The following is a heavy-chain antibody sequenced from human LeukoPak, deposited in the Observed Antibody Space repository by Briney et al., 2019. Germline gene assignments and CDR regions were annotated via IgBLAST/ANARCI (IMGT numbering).Heavy chain of an antibody. CDR3: ASDHCTNGVCYTDYFDY. CDR1: GFTFSSYA. V-gene: IGHV3-23*01. CDR2: ISGSGGST. Sequence: GGSLRLSCAASGFTFSSYAMSWVRQAPGKGLEWVSAISGSGGSTYYADSVKGRFTISRDNSKNTLYLQMNSLRAEDTAVYYCASDHCTNGVCYTDYFDYWGRGTLVTVSS. D-gene: IGHD2-8*01. J-gene: IGHJ4*02.